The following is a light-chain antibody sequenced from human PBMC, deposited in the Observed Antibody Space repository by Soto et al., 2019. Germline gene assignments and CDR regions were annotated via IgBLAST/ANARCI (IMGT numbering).Light chain of an antibody. Sequence: DIVMTQSPDSLAVSLGERATINCKSSQSVLYSSNNKNYLAWYQHKPGQPPKLLIYSASTRESGVPDRFSGSGSGTAFTLTISRLQAEDVAVYYCQQYYSTPLFGQGTKLEIK. CDR2: SAS. CDR1: QSVLYSSNNKNY. CDR3: QQYYSTPL. J-gene: IGKJ2*01. V-gene: IGKV4-1*01.